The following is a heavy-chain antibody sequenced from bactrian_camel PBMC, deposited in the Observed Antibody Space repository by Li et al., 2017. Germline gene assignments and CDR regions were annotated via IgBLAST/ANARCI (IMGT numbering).Heavy chain of an antibody. J-gene: IGHJ6*01. Sequence: QLVESGGGLVQAGGSLRLSCIASGLTFDDYHMGWFRQAPGKEREGISCISGSTGNTYYADSVKGRFTISRDNAKNTLYRELNSLKTEDTAMYYCALPSDYCSASWCSADFGYWGQGTQVTVS. V-gene: IGHV3S63*01. CDR1: GLTFDDYH. CDR3: ALPSDYCSASWCSADFGY. D-gene: IGHD3*01. CDR2: ISGSTGNT.